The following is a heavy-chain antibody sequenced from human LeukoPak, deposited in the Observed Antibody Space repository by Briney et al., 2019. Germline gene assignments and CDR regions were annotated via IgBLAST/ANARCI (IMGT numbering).Heavy chain of an antibody. V-gene: IGHV4-34*01. CDR3: ARVKRVTFYYYYDMDV. Sequence: PSETLSLTCAVYGGSFSGYYWSWIRQPPGKGLEWIGEINQSGSTNYNPSLKSRVTISVDTSKNQFSLKLSSVTAADTAVYYCARVKRVTFYYYYDMDVWGQGTTVTVSS. CDR1: GGSFSGYY. D-gene: IGHD2-21*02. J-gene: IGHJ6*02. CDR2: INQSGST.